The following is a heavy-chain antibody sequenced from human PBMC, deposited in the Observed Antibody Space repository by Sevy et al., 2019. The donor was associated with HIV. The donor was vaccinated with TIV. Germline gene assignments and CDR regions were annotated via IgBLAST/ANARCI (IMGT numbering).Heavy chain of an antibody. CDR3: ARSTYYFDTTGFGALDF. Sequence: GSLRLSCAASGFIFDDYAMNWVRQVPGKGLEWVSGINWKGAGTGYADSVQGRFTISRDNAKNSLYLQMNSLRAEDTALYYCARSTYYFDTTGFGALDFWGQGTMVTVSS. V-gene: IGHV3-20*04. D-gene: IGHD3-22*01. CDR2: INWKGAGT. J-gene: IGHJ3*01. CDR1: GFIFDDYA.